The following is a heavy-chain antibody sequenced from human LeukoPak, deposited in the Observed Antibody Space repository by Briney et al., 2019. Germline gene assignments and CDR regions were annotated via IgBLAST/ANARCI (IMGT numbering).Heavy chain of an antibody. J-gene: IGHJ4*02. D-gene: IGHD5-12*01. CDR1: RFTFSSYS. Sequence: GGSLRLSCAASRFTFSSYSMNWVRQAPGKGLEWVSSISSSSSYIYYADSVKGRFTISRDDSKNTAYLQMNSLKTEDTAVYYCTTPRGGYDDDFDYWGQGTLVTVSS. CDR3: TTPRGGYDDDFDY. CDR2: ISSSSSYI. V-gene: IGHV3-21*04.